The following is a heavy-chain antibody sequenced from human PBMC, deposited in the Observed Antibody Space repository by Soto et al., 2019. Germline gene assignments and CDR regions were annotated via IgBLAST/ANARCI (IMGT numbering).Heavy chain of an antibody. CDR3: AREEYDFWSGYTSLGSVHQNRFDP. J-gene: IGHJ5*02. CDR1: GYTFTSYA. Sequence: ASVKVSCKASGYTFTSYAMHWVRQAPGQRLEWMGWINAGNGNTKYSQKFQGRVTITRDTSASTAYMELSSLRSEDTAVYYCAREEYDFWSGYTSLGSVHQNRFDPWGQGTLVTVSS. V-gene: IGHV1-3*01. CDR2: INAGNGNT. D-gene: IGHD3-3*01.